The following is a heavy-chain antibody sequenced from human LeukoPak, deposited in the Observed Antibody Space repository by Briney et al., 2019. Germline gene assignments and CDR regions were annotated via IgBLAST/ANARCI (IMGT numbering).Heavy chain of an antibody. CDR1: GGSISRSSYY. CDR3: MRGPDNWSSFFDY. D-gene: IGHD1-20*01. Sequence: PSETLSLTCTVSGGSISRSSYYWGWVRQPPGKRLEWVGSINFSGNTYYSPSVGSRVTISADTSKNQFSLELNSMTAADTAVYYCMRGPDNWSSFFDYWGQGTLVTVSS. V-gene: IGHV4-39*07. CDR2: INFSGNT. J-gene: IGHJ4*02.